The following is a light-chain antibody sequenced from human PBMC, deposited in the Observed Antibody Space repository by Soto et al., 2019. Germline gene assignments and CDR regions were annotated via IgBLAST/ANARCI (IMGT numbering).Light chain of an antibody. CDR1: QSVSSN. CDR3: QQYNNWLTWT. V-gene: IGKV3-15*01. CDR2: GAS. Sequence: EIVMTQSPATLSVSPGERATLSCRASQSVSSNLAWYQQNPGQAPRLLIYGASTRATGIPARFSDSGSGTEFTLTISSLQSEDFAVYYCQQYNNWLTWTFGQGTKVDIK. J-gene: IGKJ1*01.